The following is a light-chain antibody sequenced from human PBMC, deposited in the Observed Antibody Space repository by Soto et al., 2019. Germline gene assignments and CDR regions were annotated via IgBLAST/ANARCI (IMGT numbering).Light chain of an antibody. Sequence: EIVLTQSPDTLSLSPGERASLSCRASQSVGSDYVAWYQHRPGQAPRLLIYRASTRATGVPARFSGSGSGTEFTLTISSLQSEDFTVYSCLQYHNLWAFGQGTKVDIK. CDR3: LQYHNLWA. J-gene: IGKJ1*01. V-gene: IGKV3D-15*01. CDR1: QSVGSD. CDR2: RAS.